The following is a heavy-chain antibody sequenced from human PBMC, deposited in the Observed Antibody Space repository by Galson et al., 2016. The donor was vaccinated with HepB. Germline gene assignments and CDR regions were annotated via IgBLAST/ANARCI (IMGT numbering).Heavy chain of an antibody. V-gene: IGHV4-39*01. CDR3: AKQGGYCGRITCHTNWFDP. Sequence: SETLSLTCTVSGGSISSSSYYWGWIRQPPGKGLEWIGSIYYSRNTYYTPSLQSRVTISVDTSKNQFSLNLSSVTAADTAVYYCAKQGGYCGRITCHTNWFDPWGQGTLVTVSS. J-gene: IGHJ5*02. D-gene: IGHD2-2*02. CDR2: IYYSRNT. CDR1: GGSISSSSYY.